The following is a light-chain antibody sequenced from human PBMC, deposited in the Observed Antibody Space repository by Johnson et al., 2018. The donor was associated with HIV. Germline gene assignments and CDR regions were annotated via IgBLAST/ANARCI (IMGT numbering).Light chain of an antibody. Sequence: QSMLTQPPSVSAAAGQKVTISCSGSNSNIGNNYVSWYQHFPETAPKLLIYGNNKRPSGIPDRFSGSKSGTSATLGITGLQTGDEANDYCGTWDSSMSAVFGSGTKVTVL. CDR2: GNN. V-gene: IGLV1-51*01. J-gene: IGLJ1*01. CDR1: NSNIGNNY. CDR3: GTWDSSMSAV.